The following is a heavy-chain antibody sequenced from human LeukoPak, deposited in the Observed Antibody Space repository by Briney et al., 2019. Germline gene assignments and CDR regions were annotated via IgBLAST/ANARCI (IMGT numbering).Heavy chain of an antibody. CDR1: GGTFSSYA. V-gene: IGHV1-69*10. J-gene: IGHJ3*02. CDR3: ERGGVDTHDALDI. D-gene: IGHD5-18*01. CDR2: IIPILGIA. Sequence: SVKVSCKASGGTFSSYAISWVRQAPEQGREWMGRIIPILGIANYAQKLQGRVTITADKSTRTAYMELRSLRSEETPVYYWERGGVDTHDALDIWGQGTMVTVSS.